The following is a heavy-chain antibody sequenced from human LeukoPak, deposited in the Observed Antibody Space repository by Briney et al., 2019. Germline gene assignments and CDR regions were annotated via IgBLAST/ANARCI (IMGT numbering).Heavy chain of an antibody. J-gene: IGHJ3*02. V-gene: IGHV1-8*01. Sequence: ASVKVSCKASGYTVTSYDINWVRQATGQGLEGMGGMNPNSGHKGYEKKFQGRVTMTRNTSISTAYMALSSLRSEDTAVYSCARRRTYSYGYDAFDIWGQGTMVTVSS. D-gene: IGHD5-18*01. CDR2: MNPNSGHK. CDR1: GYTVTSYD. CDR3: ARRRTYSYGYDAFDI.